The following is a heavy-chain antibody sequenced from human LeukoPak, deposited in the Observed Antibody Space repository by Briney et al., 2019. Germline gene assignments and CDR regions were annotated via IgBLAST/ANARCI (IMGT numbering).Heavy chain of an antibody. Sequence: SETLSLTCTVSGGSISSYYWSWIRQPPGKGLEWIGYIYYSGTNNYNPSLNSRLTLSVDTSKNQFSLKLTSVTAADTPVYYCAKGTSPYYDILTGYSNIYAFDIWGQGTMVTVSS. CDR3: AKGTSPYYDILTGYSNIYAFDI. J-gene: IGHJ3*02. V-gene: IGHV4-59*08. CDR1: GGSISSYY. CDR2: IYYSGTN. D-gene: IGHD3-9*01.